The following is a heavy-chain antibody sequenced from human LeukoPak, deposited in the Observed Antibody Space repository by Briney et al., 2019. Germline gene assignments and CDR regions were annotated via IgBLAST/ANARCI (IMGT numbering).Heavy chain of an antibody. J-gene: IGHJ4*02. CDR3: ARRRYSSSPWLDY. Sequence: SETLSLTCTVSGGSISSYYWSWIRQPPGKGLEWIGEINHSGSTNYNPSLKSRVTISVDTSKNQFSLKLSSVTAADTAVYYCARRRYSSSPWLDYWGQGTLVTVSS. V-gene: IGHV4-34*01. CDR1: GGSISSYY. CDR2: INHSGST. D-gene: IGHD6-6*01.